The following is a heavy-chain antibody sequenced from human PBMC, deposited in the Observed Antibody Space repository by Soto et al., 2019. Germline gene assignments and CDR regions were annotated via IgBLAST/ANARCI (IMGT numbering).Heavy chain of an antibody. D-gene: IGHD6-13*01. Sequence: SETLSLTCTVSGGSISSGDYYWSWDRQPPGKGLEWIGYIHYSGSTYHNPSLKSRVTISVDTSKNQFSLKLTSVTAADTAVYYCGRAHRDLQQLVDHYYSMNVWGQGTTVTVSS. CDR2: IHYSGST. CDR3: GRAHRDLQQLVDHYYSMNV. CDR1: GGSISSGDYY. V-gene: IGHV4-30-4*01. J-gene: IGHJ6*02.